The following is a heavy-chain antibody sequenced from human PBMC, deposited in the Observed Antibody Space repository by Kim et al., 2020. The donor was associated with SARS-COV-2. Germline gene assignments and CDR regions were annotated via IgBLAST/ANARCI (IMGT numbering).Heavy chain of an antibody. CDR2: IYYSGST. CDR1: GGSISSYY. D-gene: IGHD6-13*01. J-gene: IGHJ4*02. CDR3: AREYRSSRYTYFDD. V-gene: IGHV4-59*01. Sequence: SETLSLTCTVSGGSISSYYWSWIRQPPGKGLEWVWYIYYSGSTNYNPSPKSRVTISGEASTNKLFLKQRSVMAADTAADYCAREYRSSRYTYFDDWGQG.